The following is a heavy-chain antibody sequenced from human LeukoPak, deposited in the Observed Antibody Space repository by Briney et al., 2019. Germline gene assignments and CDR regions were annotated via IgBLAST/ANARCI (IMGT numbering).Heavy chain of an antibody. CDR3: ARDRYYDSSGYYEYYYYYYMDV. CDR2: INPNSGGT. CDR1: GYTFTGYY. Sequence: ASVKASCKASGYTFTGYYMHWVRQAPGQGLEWMGRINPNSGGTNYAQKFQGRVTMTRDTSISTAYMELSRLRSDDTAVYYCARDRYYDSSGYYEYYYYYYMDVWGKGTTVTVSS. V-gene: IGHV1-2*06. D-gene: IGHD3-22*01. J-gene: IGHJ6*03.